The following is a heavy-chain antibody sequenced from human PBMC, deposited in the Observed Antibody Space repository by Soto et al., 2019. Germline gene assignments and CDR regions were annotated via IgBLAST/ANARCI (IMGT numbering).Heavy chain of an antibody. V-gene: IGHV1-18*01. Sequence: ASVKVSCKASGYTFSSYSISWVRQAPGQGLEWMGWISAYNGNTNYGQKLQGRVTMTTDTSTNTAYMELRSLRSDDTAVYYCARDDPPVQHWGQGTLVTGSS. J-gene: IGHJ1*01. CDR2: ISAYNGNT. CDR3: ARDDPPVQH. CDR1: GYTFSSYS.